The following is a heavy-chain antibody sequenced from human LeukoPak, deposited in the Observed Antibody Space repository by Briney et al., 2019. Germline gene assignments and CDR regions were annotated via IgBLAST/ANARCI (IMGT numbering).Heavy chain of an antibody. V-gene: IGHV4-59*08. J-gene: IGHJ5*02. Sequence: SETLSLTCTVSGGSIRSYYWSWIRQPPGKGLEWIGYIYYSRSTNYNPSLKSRVTISVDTSKNQFSLKLSSVTAADTAVYYCARASANNNWFDPWGQGTLVTVSS. CDR2: IYYSRST. CDR1: GGSIRSYY. CDR3: ARASANNNWFDP.